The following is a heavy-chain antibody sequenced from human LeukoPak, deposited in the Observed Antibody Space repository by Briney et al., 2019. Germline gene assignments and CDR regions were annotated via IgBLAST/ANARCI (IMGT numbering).Heavy chain of an antibody. J-gene: IGHJ4*02. V-gene: IGHV4-31*03. CDR3: ARGRTYYYDSSGYYGSDY. D-gene: IGHD3-22*01. CDR2: IYYSGST. CDR1: GGSISSGGYY. Sequence: SETLSLTCTVSGGSISSGGYYWSWIRQHPGKGLEWIGYIYYSGSTYYNPSLKSRVTISVDTSKNQFSLKLSSVTAADTAVYYCARGRTYYYDSSGYYGSDYWGQGTLVTVSS.